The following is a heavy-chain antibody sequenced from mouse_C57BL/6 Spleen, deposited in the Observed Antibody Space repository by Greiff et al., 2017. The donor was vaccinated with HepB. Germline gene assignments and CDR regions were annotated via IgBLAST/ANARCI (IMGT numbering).Heavy chain of an antibody. J-gene: IGHJ1*03. CDR1: GFNIKDDY. D-gene: IGHD1-1*01. CDR2: IDPENGDT. CDR3: TTRDYGSSYWYFDV. Sequence: VQLKQSGAELVRPGASVKLSCTASGFNIKDDYMHWVKQRPEQGLEWIGWIDPENGDTEYASKFQGKATITADTSSNTAYLQLSSLTSEDTAVYYCTTRDYGSSYWYFDVWGTGTTVTVSS. V-gene: IGHV14-4*01.